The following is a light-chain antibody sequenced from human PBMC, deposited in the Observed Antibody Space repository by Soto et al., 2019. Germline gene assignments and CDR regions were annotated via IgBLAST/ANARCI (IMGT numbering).Light chain of an antibody. CDR3: CSYTDNATPV. CDR2: DVF. J-gene: IGLJ2*01. Sequence: QSALTQPASVSGSLGQSVTISCTGSNSDVGGYDYVSWFQQHPGKAPQLIIFDVFNRPSGVSSRFSGSKSGYTASLTISVLQAADEADYYCCSYTDNATPVFGGGTKLTVL. CDR1: NSDVGGYDY. V-gene: IGLV2-14*01.